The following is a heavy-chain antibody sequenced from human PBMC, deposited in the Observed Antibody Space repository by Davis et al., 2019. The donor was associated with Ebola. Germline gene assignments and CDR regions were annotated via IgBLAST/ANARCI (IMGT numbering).Heavy chain of an antibody. D-gene: IGHD1-26*01. V-gene: IGHV5-51*01. CDR3: ARRGGSYIRQGFWFDS. J-gene: IGHJ5*01. CDR1: GYTFPNYW. Sequence: GESLKISCKGSGYTFPNYWIAWMRQRPGRGLEWMGIIYAGDSDTRYSPSFAGQVSVSADRATSTAYLWFLSLRPSDTATYYCARRGGSYIRQGFWFDSLGQGTRVTVS. CDR2: IYAGDSDT.